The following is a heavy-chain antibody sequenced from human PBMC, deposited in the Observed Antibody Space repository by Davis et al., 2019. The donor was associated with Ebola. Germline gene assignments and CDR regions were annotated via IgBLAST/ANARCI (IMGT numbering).Heavy chain of an antibody. D-gene: IGHD2/OR15-2a*01. J-gene: IGHJ4*02. CDR3: ARGIIS. Sequence: GRFTISRDNAKNSLYLQMNSLRAEDTAVYYCARGIISWGQGTLVTVSS. V-gene: IGHV3-11*05.